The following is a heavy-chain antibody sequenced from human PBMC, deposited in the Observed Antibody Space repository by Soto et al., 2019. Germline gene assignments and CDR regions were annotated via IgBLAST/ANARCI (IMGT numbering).Heavy chain of an antibody. CDR1: GGSFSGYY. V-gene: IGHV4-34*01. J-gene: IGHJ4*02. CDR2: INHSGST. Sequence: SETLSLTCAVYGGSFSGYYWSWIRQPPGKGLEWIGEINHSGSTNYNPPLKSRVTISVDTSKNQFSLKLSSVTAADTAVYYCARALHRITMVRGVMGIDYWGQGTLVTVSS. CDR3: ARALHRITMVRGVMGIDY. D-gene: IGHD3-10*01.